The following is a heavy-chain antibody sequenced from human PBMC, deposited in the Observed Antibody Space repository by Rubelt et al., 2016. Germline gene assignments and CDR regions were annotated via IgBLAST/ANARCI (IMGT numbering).Heavy chain of an antibody. CDR2: IKQDGSEK. D-gene: IGHD4/OR15-4a*01. V-gene: IGHV3-7*01. CDR1: GFTFSTYR. CDR3: ARDLGANYPFDY. J-gene: IGHJ4*02. Sequence: SGFTFSTYRLNWVRQAPGKGLEWVANIKQDGSEKYYVGSVKGRFTISRDNAKNSLYLQMNSLGAEDTAVYFCARDLGANYPFDYWGQGTLVAVSS.